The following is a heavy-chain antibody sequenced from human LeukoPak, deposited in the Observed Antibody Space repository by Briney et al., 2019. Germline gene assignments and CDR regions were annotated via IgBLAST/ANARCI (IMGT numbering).Heavy chain of an antibody. CDR2: IDSDGSST. J-gene: IGHJ4*02. D-gene: IGHD2-15*01. V-gene: IGHV3-74*01. CDR3: ARFRGYCSGATRYPYYFDY. CDR1: GFTFSSYW. Sequence: PGGSLRLSCAASGFTFSSYWMHWVRQTPEKGLEWVSRIDSDGSSTIYADSVKGRFTISRDNAKNSLYLQMNSLRAEDTAVYYCARFRGYCSGATRYPYYFDYWGQGSLVTVSS.